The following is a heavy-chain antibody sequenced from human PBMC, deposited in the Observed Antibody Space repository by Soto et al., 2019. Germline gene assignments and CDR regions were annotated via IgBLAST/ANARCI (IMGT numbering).Heavy chain of an antibody. D-gene: IGHD2-15*01. J-gene: IGHJ4*02. CDR3: SRVDPSAKSPDY. CDR1: GYTFTSYY. CDR2: INPSGGST. V-gene: IGHV1-46*01. Sequence: ASVKVSCKASGYTFTSYYMHWVRQAPGQGLEWMGIINPSGGSTSYAQKFQGRVTMTRDTSTSTVYMELNSLKTDDTAVYYCSRVDPSAKSPDYWGQGTLVTVSS.